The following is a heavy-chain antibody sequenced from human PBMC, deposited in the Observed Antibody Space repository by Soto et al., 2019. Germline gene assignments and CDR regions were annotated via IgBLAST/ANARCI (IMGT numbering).Heavy chain of an antibody. Sequence: SETMPLPCTVSDGSISSRSYYWGMIRQPPGKGLEWIGSIYYSGSTYYNPSLKSRVTISVDTSKNQFSLKLSSVTAADTAVYYCARHSPGIAILYYYYYYMDVWVKGTTVTVSS. D-gene: IGHD2-21*01. V-gene: IGHV4-39*01. J-gene: IGHJ6*03. CDR1: DGSISSRSYY. CDR2: IYYSGST. CDR3: ARHSPGIAILYYYYYYMDV.